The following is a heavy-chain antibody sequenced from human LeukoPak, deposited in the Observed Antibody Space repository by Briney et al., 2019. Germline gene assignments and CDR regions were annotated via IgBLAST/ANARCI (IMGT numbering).Heavy chain of an antibody. Sequence: SETLSLTCTVSGGSISSCYWSWIPQPAGKGLEWIGRIYTSGSTNYNPSLKSRVTISVDTSKNQFSLKLSSVTAADTAVYYCARSKVGGSMGAAPDYWGQGTLVTVSS. CDR2: IYTSGST. J-gene: IGHJ4*02. D-gene: IGHD1-26*01. CDR3: ARSKVGGSMGAAPDY. CDR1: GGSISSCY. V-gene: IGHV4-4*07.